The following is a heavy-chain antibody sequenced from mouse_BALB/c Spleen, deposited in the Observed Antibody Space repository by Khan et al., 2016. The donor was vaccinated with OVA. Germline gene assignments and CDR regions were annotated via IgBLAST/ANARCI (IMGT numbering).Heavy chain of an antibody. CDR1: GYTFTNYV. V-gene: IGHV1S136*01. CDR2: INPYNAGT. CDR3: AIEASNWDFSFPY. Sequence: VQLQQPGPELVEPGASVKMSCKASGYTFTNYVMHWVKQKPGQGIEWIGYINPYNAGTRYNEKFKGKATLTSDISSTTAYMELSSLTSEDSAVYYCAIEASNWDFSFPYWGQGTLVTVSA. D-gene: IGHD4-1*01. J-gene: IGHJ3*01.